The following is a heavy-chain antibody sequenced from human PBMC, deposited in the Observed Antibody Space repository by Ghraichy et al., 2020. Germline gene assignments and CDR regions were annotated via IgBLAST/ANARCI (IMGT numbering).Heavy chain of an antibody. CDR3: VRDNFNDATLFDY. D-gene: IGHD1-1*01. Sequence: GSLRLSCAASGFTFSTYAMHWVRQAPGKGLEWVALISSDGSNRYYTDSVKGRFLISRDNSGNTLYLQMNNLKTEDKGVYYCVRDNFNDATLFDYWGQGSLVTVSS. V-gene: IGHV3-30-3*01. J-gene: IGHJ4*02. CDR1: GFTFSTYA. CDR2: ISSDGSNR.